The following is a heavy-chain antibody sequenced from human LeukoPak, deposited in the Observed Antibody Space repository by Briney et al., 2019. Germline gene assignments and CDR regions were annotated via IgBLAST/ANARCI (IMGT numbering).Heavy chain of an antibody. CDR2: INHSGST. V-gene: IGHV4-34*01. D-gene: IGHD2-21*02. CDR3: ARGMAYCGGDCPGYFQH. CDR1: GGSFSGYY. Sequence: SETLSLTCAVYGGSFSGYYWSWIRQPPGKGLEWIGEINHSGSTNCNPSLKSRVTISVDTSKNQFSLKLSSVTAADTAVYYCARGMAYCGGDCPGYFQHWGQGTLVTVSS. J-gene: IGHJ1*01.